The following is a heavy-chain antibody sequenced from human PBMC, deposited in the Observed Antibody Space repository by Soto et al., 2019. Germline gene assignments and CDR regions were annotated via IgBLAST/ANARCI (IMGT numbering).Heavy chain of an antibody. J-gene: IGHJ6*02. D-gene: IGHD3-10*01. CDR2: IVVGSGNT. Sequence: QMQLVQSGPEVKKPGTSVKVSCKASGFTFTSSAVQWVRQARGQRLEWIGWIVVGSGNTNYAQKFQERVTITRDMSTSTAYMELSSLRSEDTAVYYCAAGFLWFGEYYYYGMDVWGQGTTVTVS. V-gene: IGHV1-58*01. CDR3: AAGFLWFGEYYYYGMDV. CDR1: GFTFTSSA.